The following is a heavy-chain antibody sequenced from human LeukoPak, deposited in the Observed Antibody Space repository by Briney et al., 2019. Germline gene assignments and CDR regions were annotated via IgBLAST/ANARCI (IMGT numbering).Heavy chain of an antibody. J-gene: IGHJ4*02. CDR2: ISGSGTNT. D-gene: IGHD2-15*01. CDR3: ARDLRAAY. V-gene: IGHV3-23*01. Sequence: PGGSLRLSCAASGFTFGTFVMTWVRQTPGKGLEWVSSISGSGTNTYYADSVKGRFTISRDNSKSTLYLQINSLRAEDTAVYYCARDLRAAYWGQGTLVTVSS. CDR1: GFTFGTFV.